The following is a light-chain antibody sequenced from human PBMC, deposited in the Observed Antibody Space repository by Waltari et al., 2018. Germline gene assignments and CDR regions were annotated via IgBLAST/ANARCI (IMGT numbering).Light chain of an antibody. CDR1: SSDVGGSNY. V-gene: IGLV2-14*01. J-gene: IGLJ2*01. Sequence: QSALTQPASVSGSPGQSTTISCTGTSSDVGGSNYVSWYQQHPGKAPKLMIYDVSKRPSGVSNRFSGSKSGNTASLTISGLQAEDEADYYCSSYTSSFLFGGGTKLTVL. CDR3: SSYTSSFL. CDR2: DVS.